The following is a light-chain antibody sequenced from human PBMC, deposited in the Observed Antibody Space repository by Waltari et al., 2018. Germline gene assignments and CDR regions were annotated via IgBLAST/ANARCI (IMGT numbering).Light chain of an antibody. CDR2: EVT. CDR1: SSDIGAYNF. J-gene: IGLJ2*01. V-gene: IGLV2-8*01. CDR3: CSYAGNNLI. Sequence: QSALTQPPSASGSPGQSVTISCTGTSSDIGAYNFVSWYQQHPGKAPKLMIFEVTKRPSGVPDRFSGSKSGNTASLTVSGLQVEDEADYSCCSYAGNNLIFGGGTKLTVL.